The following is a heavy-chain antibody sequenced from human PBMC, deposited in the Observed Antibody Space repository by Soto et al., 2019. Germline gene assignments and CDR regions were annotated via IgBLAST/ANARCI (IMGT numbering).Heavy chain of an antibody. CDR3: AKGAWLDY. CDR2: ISGRDGST. CDR1: GFSFSNFD. Sequence: EVQLLESGGGLVQPGGSLRLSCAASGFSFSNFDMSWVRQAPGKGLEWVSVISGRDGSTHYADSVKGRFTMSRDNSKNTVYLQMNSLRGEDTAVYYCAKGAWLDYWGQGTLVTVSS. J-gene: IGHJ4*02. D-gene: IGHD5-12*01. V-gene: IGHV3-23*01.